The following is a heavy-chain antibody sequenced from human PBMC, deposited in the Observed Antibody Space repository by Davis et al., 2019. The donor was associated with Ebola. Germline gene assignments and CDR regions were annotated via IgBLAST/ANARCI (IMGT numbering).Heavy chain of an antibody. Sequence: PGGSLRLSCAASGITFSNAWLSWVRQAPGKGLEWVGRIKTESEGWATDYAVPVKGRFTISRDDSKTTLYLQMNNLKTEDTAVYYCTTIRGFNGFFDYWGQGILVIVSS. CDR1: GITFSNAW. V-gene: IGHV3-15*01. CDR3: TTIRGFNGFFDY. CDR2: IKTESEGWAT. D-gene: IGHD3-10*01. J-gene: IGHJ4*02.